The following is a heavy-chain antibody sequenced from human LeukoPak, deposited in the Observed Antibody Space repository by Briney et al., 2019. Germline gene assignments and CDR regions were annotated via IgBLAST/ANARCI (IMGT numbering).Heavy chain of an antibody. J-gene: IGHJ4*02. CDR3: ARGTNYYDSSGYIGDFFDY. Sequence: SETLSLTCTVSGGSISSYYWSWIRQPPGKGLEWIGCIYYSGSTNYNPSLKSRVTISVDTSKNQFSLKLSSVTAADTAVYYCARGTNYYDSSGYIGDFFDYWGQGTLVTVSS. V-gene: IGHV4-59*01. CDR2: IYYSGST. D-gene: IGHD3-22*01. CDR1: GGSISSYY.